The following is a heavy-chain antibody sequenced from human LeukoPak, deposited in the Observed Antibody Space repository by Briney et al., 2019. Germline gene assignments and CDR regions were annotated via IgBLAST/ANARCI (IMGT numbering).Heavy chain of an antibody. V-gene: IGHV1-46*01. CDR3: ARDDASGSGSYGDAFDI. CDR2: INPSGGST. CDR1: GYTFTSYY. Sequence: ASVKVSCKASGYTFTSYYMHWVRQAPGQGLEWMGIINPSGGSTSYAQKFQGRVTMARDTSTSTVYMELSSLRSEDTAVYYCARDDASGSGSYGDAFDIWGQGTMVTVSS. J-gene: IGHJ3*02. D-gene: IGHD3-10*01.